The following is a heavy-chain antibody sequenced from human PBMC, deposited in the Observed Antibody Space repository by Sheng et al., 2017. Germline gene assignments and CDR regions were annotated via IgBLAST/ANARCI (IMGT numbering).Heavy chain of an antibody. Sequence: QVQLVESGGGVVQPGRSLRLSCAASGFTFSSYAMHWVRQAPGKGLEWVAVISYDGSNKYYADSVKGRFTISRDNSKNTLYLQMNSLRAEDTAVYYCARSPAAIGEALDYWGQGTLVTVSS. V-gene: IGHV3-30*01. J-gene: IGHJ4*02. CDR3: ARSPAAIGEALDY. CDR2: ISYDGSNK. CDR1: GFTFSSYA. D-gene: IGHD2-2*01.